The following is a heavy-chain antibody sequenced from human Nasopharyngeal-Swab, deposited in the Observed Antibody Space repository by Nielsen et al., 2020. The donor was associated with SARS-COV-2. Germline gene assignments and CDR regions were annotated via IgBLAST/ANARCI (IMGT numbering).Heavy chain of an antibody. CDR3: AKVPSGWYSALWY. J-gene: IGHJ4*02. Sequence: GGSLRLSCAASGFTFSSYWMHWVRQAPGKGLVWVSRINSDGSSTSYADSVKGRFTISRDNAKNTLYLQMNSLRAEDTAVYYCAKVPSGWYSALWYWGQGTLVTVSS. CDR2: INSDGSST. D-gene: IGHD6-19*01. CDR1: GFTFSSYW. V-gene: IGHV3-74*01.